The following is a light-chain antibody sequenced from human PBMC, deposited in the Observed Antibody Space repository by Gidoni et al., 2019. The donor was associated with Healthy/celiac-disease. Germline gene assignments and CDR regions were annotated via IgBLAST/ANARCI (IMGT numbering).Light chain of an antibody. Sequence: IVLTPSPGTLSLSPGERATLSCRDSQSVSRSYFAWYQQNPGHAPRLLIYGASRRATGIPERFSGSGSGTDFTLIISRLEPEDFAVYYCQQYGSSPPYTFGQGTKLEIK. V-gene: IGKV3-20*01. CDR3: QQYGSSPPYT. CDR1: QSVSRSY. J-gene: IGKJ2*01. CDR2: GAS.